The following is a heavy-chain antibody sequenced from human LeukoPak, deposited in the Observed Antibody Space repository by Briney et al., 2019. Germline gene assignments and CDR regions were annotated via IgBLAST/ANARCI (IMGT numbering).Heavy chain of an antibody. J-gene: IGHJ4*02. CDR3: ATDSGIAVGTAY. CDR1: GYTLTELS. D-gene: IGHD6-19*01. V-gene: IGHV1-24*01. Sequence: ASVKVSCKVSGYTLTELSMHWVRQAPGKGLEWMGGFDPEDGETIYAQKFQGRVTMTEDTSTDTAYMELSSLRSEDAAVYYCATDSGIAVGTAYWGQGTLVTVSS. CDR2: FDPEDGET.